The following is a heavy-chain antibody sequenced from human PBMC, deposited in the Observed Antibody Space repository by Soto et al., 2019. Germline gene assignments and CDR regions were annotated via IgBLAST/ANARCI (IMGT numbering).Heavy chain of an antibody. CDR3: SRWYSSSWSPVYFDY. CDR1: GGSFKSGSYS. J-gene: IGHJ4*01. D-gene: IGHD6-13*01. CDR2: VYHTGRT. Sequence: PSETLSLTCTVSGGSFKSGSYSWSWIRQPPGKGVEWIGDVYHTGRTSYNPSLKSRVSISRDTAKNQFSLNLDSVTAADTAVYYCSRWYSSSWSPVYFDYCGRGTLFTVSS. V-gene: IGHV4-61*01.